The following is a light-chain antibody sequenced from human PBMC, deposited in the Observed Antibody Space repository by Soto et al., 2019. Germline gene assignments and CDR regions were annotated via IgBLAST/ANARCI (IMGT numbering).Light chain of an antibody. J-gene: IGLJ1*01. CDR2: GNS. V-gene: IGLV1-40*01. Sequence: QSVLTQPASVSGAPGQRVTISCTGSSSNIGAGYDVHWYQQLPGTAPKLLIYGNSNRPSRVPDRFSGSKSGTSASLAITWVQAEDEADYYCQSYDSSLSGYVFGTGTKVTVL. CDR3: QSYDSSLSGYV. CDR1: SSNIGAGYD.